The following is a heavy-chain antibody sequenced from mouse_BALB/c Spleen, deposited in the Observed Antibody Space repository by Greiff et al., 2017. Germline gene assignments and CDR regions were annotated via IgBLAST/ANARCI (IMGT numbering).Heavy chain of an antibody. Sequence: EVKLQESGPGLVKPSQSLSLTCTVTGYSITSDYAWNWIRQFPGNKLEWMGYISYSGSTSYNPSLKSRISITRDTSKNQFFLQLNSVTTEDTATYYCARKGHRYTYYFDYWGQGTTLTVSS. V-gene: IGHV3-2*02. CDR3: ARKGHRYTYYFDY. CDR1: GYSITSDYA. D-gene: IGHD2-14*01. CDR2: ISYSGST. J-gene: IGHJ2*01.